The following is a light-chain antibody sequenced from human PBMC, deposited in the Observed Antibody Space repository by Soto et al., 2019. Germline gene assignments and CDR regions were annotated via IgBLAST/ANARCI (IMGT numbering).Light chain of an antibody. CDR3: QHRSTWPGT. CDR1: QSVGTY. J-gene: IGKJ3*01. V-gene: IGKV3-11*01. Sequence: EIVLTQSPATLSLSPGERAILSCRASQSVGTYLAWYQQQPGQAPRLLIYDASNRATGIPARFGGSGSGTYFTLTSNSLEPEDFAVYYCQHRSTWPGTFGPGTKVDIK. CDR2: DAS.